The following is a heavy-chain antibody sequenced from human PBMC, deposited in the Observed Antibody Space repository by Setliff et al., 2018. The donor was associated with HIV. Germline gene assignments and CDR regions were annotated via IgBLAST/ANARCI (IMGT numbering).Heavy chain of an antibody. CDR3: ARVELWFGERGYYMDV. Sequence: GGSLRLSCAASGFTFSSYGMHWVRQAPGKGLEWVALIWYDGSNKDYADSVKGRFTISRDNSKNSLYLQMNSLRAEDTAVYYCARVELWFGERGYYMDVWGKGTTVTVSS. CDR1: GFTFSSYG. CDR2: IWYDGSNK. J-gene: IGHJ6*03. V-gene: IGHV3-33*01. D-gene: IGHD3-10*01.